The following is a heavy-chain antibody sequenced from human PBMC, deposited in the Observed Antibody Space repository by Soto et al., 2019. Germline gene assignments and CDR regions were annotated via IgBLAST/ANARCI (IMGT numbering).Heavy chain of an antibody. V-gene: IGHV1-69*10. CDR1: GGTFSSYA. Sequence: RASVKVSCKSSGGTFSSYAISCVRQAPGQGLEWMGGVIPVFGLATYAQKVQGRVTITADKSTNTAYMEVSSLRSEDTAVYYCARGKSYYGSGKGIYDYYSLDVWGQGTTVTVSS. D-gene: IGHD3-10*01. CDR2: VIPVFGLA. J-gene: IGHJ6*02. CDR3: ARGKSYYGSGKGIYDYYSLDV.